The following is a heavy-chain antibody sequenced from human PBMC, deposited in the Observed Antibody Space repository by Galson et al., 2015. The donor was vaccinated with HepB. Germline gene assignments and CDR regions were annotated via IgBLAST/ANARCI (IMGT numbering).Heavy chain of an antibody. CDR3: ARAGGEWEPLDF. D-gene: IGHD3/OR15-3a*01. J-gene: IGHJ1*01. CDR1: GYSFSTIG. V-gene: IGHV1-18*01. Sequence: SVKVSCKASGYSFSTIGIAWVRQAPGQGLEWVGWFSAYSGNTKYAENFQDRVVLTAETSTTTAYMELRSLRFDDTALYYCARAGGEWEPLDFWGQGTLVSVSA. CDR2: FSAYSGNT.